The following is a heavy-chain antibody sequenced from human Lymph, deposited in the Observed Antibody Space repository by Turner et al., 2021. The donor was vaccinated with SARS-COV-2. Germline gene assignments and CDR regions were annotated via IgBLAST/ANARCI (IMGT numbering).Heavy chain of an antibody. Sequence: GGSGGGVVHPGRSLRLSCAASGFTFSSYAMHWVRQAPGKGLEWVAVISYDGSNKYYADAVKGRFTITRDNSKNTLYLQMNSLRAEDTAVYDYESEEDYGDDGLLDFWGQGTLVTVSS. CDR3: ESEEDYGDDGLLDF. J-gene: IGHJ4*02. CDR1: GFTFSSYA. CDR2: ISYDGSNK. V-gene: IGHV3-30-3*01. D-gene: IGHD4-17*01.